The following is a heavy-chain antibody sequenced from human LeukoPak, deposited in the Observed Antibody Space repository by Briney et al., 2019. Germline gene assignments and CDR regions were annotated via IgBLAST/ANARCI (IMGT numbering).Heavy chain of an antibody. CDR3: AKDKRGYSYGLFDY. V-gene: IGHV3-23*01. J-gene: IGHJ4*02. CDR2: FSGSGGST. CDR1: GFTFSSYA. Sequence: GGSLRLSCAASGFTFSSYAMSWVRQAPGKGLECISGFSGSGGSTYYADSVKGRFTISRDNSKNTLYLQMNSLRAEDTAVYYCAKDKRGYSYGLFDYWGQGTLVTVSS. D-gene: IGHD5-18*01.